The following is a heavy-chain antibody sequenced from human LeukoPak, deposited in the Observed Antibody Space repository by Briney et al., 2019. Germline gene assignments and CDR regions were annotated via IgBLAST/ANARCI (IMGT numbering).Heavy chain of an antibody. Sequence: GGSLRLSCAASGFTFSSYAMSWVRQAPGKGPEWVSSISGSGITTNYADSVKGRFTISREYSNNTLYLQMSSLRAEDTAIYYCAKETALVGGHAAIFDHWGQGTLVTVSS. D-gene: IGHD3-3*01. J-gene: IGHJ4*02. CDR3: AKETALVGGHAAIFDH. V-gene: IGHV3-23*01. CDR2: ISGSGITT. CDR1: GFTFSSYA.